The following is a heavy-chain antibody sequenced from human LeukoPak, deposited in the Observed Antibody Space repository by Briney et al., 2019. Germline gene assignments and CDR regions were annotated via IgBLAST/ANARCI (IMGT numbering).Heavy chain of an antibody. CDR2: INHSGST. D-gene: IGHD5-12*01. CDR3: ARVDIVATNRY. Sequence: PSETLSLTCAVYGGSFSGYYWSWIRQPPGKGLEWIGEINHSGSTNYNPSLKSRVTISVDTSKNQFSLKLSSVTAADTAVYYCARVDIVATNRYWGQGTLVTVSS. CDR1: GGSFSGYY. J-gene: IGHJ4*02. V-gene: IGHV4-34*01.